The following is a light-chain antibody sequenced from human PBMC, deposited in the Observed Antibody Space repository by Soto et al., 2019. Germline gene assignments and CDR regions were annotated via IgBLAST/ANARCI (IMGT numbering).Light chain of an antibody. J-gene: IGKJ2*01. Sequence: QMTQSPSTLSASIGDRVTITCRASQNINNWLAWYQQKPGKAPRLLIYDASSLQSGVPSRFSGSGSGTEFTLTISSLQPDDSATYYCQRYDGYFGQGTKLEAK. CDR1: QNINNW. CDR3: QRYDGY. CDR2: DAS. V-gene: IGKV1-5*01.